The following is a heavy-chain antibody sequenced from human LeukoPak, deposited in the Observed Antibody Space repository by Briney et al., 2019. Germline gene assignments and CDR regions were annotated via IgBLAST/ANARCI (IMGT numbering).Heavy chain of an antibody. CDR3: AKDEGVYCSGGSCYSFDY. J-gene: IGHJ4*02. V-gene: IGHV3-30*02. CDR2: IRYDGSNN. D-gene: IGHD2-15*01. CDR1: GFTFSTYG. Sequence: GGSLRLYCAASGFTFSTYGMHWVRQAPGKGLEWVAFIRYDGSNNYYADSLKGRFTISRDNSKNTLYLQMNSLRAEDTAVYYCAKDEGVYCSGGSCYSFDYWGQGTLVTVSS.